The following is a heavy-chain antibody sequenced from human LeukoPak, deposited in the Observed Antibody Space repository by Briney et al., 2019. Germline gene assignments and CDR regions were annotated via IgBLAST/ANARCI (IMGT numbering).Heavy chain of an antibody. V-gene: IGHV3-49*03. Sequence: GGSLRLSCTASGFTFGDYAMSWFRQAPGKGLEWVGFIRSKAYGGTTEYAASVKGRFTISRDDSKSIAYLQMNSLKTEDTAVYYCTRSYYYGSGSPWDYWGQGTLVTASS. CDR1: GFTFGDYA. CDR3: TRSYYYGSGSPWDY. CDR2: IRSKAYGGTT. D-gene: IGHD3-10*01. J-gene: IGHJ4*02.